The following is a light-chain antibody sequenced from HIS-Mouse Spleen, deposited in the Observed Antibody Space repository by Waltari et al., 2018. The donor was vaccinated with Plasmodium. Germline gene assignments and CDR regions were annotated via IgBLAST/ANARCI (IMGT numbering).Light chain of an antibody. V-gene: IGLV8-61*01. CDR1: SGSVSTSYS. Sequence: QTVVTQEPSFSVSPGGTVTLTCGLSSGSVSTSYSPSWYQHTPGQAPRTLIYSTNPRSSGVPDRFSGSILGNKAALTITGAQADDESDYYCVLYMGSGIHVVFGGGTKLTVL. CDR2: STN. J-gene: IGLJ2*01. CDR3: VLYMGSGIHVV.